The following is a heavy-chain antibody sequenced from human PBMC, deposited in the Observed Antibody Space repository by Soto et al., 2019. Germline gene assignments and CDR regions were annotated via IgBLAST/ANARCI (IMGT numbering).Heavy chain of an antibody. J-gene: IGHJ5*02. Sequence: PSQTLSLTCAISGDSVSSNSAAWNWIRQSPSRGLEWLGRTYYRSKWYNDYALSVKSRITINPDTSKNQFSLQLNSVTPEDTAVYFCARDTGTTTNQEKNWFDPWGQGTLVTVSS. CDR2: TYYRSKWYN. V-gene: IGHV6-1*01. CDR1: GDSVSSNSAA. D-gene: IGHD1-7*01. CDR3: ARDTGTTTNQEKNWFDP.